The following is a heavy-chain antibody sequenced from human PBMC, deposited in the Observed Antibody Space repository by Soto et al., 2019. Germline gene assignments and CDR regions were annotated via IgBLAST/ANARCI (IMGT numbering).Heavy chain of an antibody. V-gene: IGHV3-21*01. D-gene: IGHD3-16*01. Sequence: GSLRLSCAASGFVFSDFQFNWVRQAPGGGLEWLSSITGTSAFTEYAESIEGRFTISRDNPNKLLFLHMDNLRPEDTAVYYCARDNLAFQGAFVLWGQGTLVTVSS. CDR2: ITGTSAFT. CDR3: ARDNLAFQGAFVL. J-gene: IGHJ4*02. CDR1: GFVFSDFQ.